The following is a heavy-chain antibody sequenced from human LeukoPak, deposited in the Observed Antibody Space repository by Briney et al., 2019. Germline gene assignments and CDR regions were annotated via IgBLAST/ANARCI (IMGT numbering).Heavy chain of an antibody. CDR3: CGYGDYADAFDI. CDR1: GFTFSSYW. V-gene: IGHV3-7*01. CDR2: IKQDGSEK. D-gene: IGHD4-17*01. Sequence: PGGSLRLSCAASGFTFSSYWMSWVRQAPGKGLEWVANIKQDGSEKYYVDSVKGRFTISRDNAKNSLYLQMNSLRAEDTAVKYCCGYGDYADAFDIWGQGTMDTVSS. J-gene: IGHJ3*02.